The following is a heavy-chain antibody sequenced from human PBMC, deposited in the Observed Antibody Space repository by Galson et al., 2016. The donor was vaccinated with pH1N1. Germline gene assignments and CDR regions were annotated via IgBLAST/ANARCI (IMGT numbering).Heavy chain of an antibody. CDR1: GFTFNKYG. J-gene: IGHJ4*02. V-gene: IGHV3-30*18. Sequence: SLRLSCAASGFTFNKYGMHWVRQAPGKGLEWVAVISYDGSNKYYADSVKGRFTISRDDSENMLYLQMNSLRAEDTAVYYCAKVVRGSSWPSFDYWGQGTLVTVSS. D-gene: IGHD6-13*01. CDR3: AKVVRGSSWPSFDY. CDR2: ISYDGSNK.